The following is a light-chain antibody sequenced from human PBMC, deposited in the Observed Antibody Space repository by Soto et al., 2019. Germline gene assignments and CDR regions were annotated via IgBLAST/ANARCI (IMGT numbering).Light chain of an antibody. CDR2: DVS. CDR1: SSDVGGYNY. CDR3: SSYTSSGTLVV. Sequence: QSALTQPASVSGSPGQSITISCTGTSSDVGGYNYVSWYQQQPGKAPKLIIYDVSSRPSGVSNRFSGSKSGNTASLTISGLQAEDEADYYCSSYTSSGTLVVFGGGTKLT. J-gene: IGLJ2*01. V-gene: IGLV2-14*01.